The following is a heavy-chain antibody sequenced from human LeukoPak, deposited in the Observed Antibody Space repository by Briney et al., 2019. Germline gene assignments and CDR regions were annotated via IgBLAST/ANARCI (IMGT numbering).Heavy chain of an antibody. D-gene: IGHD2-2*01. CDR2: IYYSGST. J-gene: IGHJ4*02. Sequence: SETLSLTCTVSGGSISSYFWSWVRQPPGEGLEWIGYIYYSGSTNYNPSLKSRVTISVDTSKNQFSLKLSSVTAADTAVYYCARVVRYCSSTSCSFFDYWGQGTLVTVSS. CDR1: GGSISSYF. CDR3: ARVVRYCSSTSCSFFDY. V-gene: IGHV4-59*01.